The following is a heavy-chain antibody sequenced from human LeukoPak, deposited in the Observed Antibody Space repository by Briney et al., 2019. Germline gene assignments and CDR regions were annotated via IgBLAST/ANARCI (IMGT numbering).Heavy chain of an antibody. Sequence: ASVTVSCKVSGYTLTELSMHWVRQAPGKGLEWMGGFYPEDGETIYAQKFQGRVTMTEDTSTDTAYMELSSLRSEDTAVYYCATVPPWDYDSSGYYFDYWGQGTLVTVSS. CDR3: ATVPPWDYDSSGYYFDY. V-gene: IGHV1-24*01. CDR2: FYPEDGET. D-gene: IGHD3-22*01. CDR1: GYTLTELS. J-gene: IGHJ4*02.